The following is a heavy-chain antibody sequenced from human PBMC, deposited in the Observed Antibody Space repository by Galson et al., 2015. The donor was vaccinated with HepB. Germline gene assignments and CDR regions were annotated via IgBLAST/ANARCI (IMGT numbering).Heavy chain of an antibody. D-gene: IGHD6-19*01. Sequence: AASGFTFSSYGMHWVRQAPGKGLEWVAVIWYDGSNKYYADSVKGRFTISRDNSKNTLYLQMNSLRAEDTAVYYCARASWLTPPSWYFDLWGRGTLVTVSS. J-gene: IGHJ2*01. CDR1: GFTFSSYG. V-gene: IGHV3-33*01. CDR2: IWYDGSNK. CDR3: ARASWLTPPSWYFDL.